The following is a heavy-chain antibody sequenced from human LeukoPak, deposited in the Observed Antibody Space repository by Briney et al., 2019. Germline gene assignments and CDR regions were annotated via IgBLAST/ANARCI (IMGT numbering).Heavy chain of an antibody. D-gene: IGHD3-3*01. CDR1: GGTFSSYA. J-gene: IGHJ5*02. V-gene: IGHV1-69*13. Sequence: ASVKVSCKASGGTFSSYAISWVRQAPGQGLEWMGAIIPIFGTANYAQKFQGRVTITADESTSTAYMELSSLRSEDTAVYYCARDRSLGGGVWFDPWGQGTLVTVSS. CDR2: IIPIFGTA. CDR3: ARDRSLGGGVWFDP.